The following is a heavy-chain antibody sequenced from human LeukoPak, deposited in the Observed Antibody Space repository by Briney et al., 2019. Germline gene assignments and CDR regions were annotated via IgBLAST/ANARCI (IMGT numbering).Heavy chain of an antibody. D-gene: IGHD3-16*01. J-gene: IGHJ5*02. Sequence: GGSLRLSCAASGFTFSSYEMNWVRQAPGKGLEWVSAISGSGGSTYYADSVKGRFTISRDNSKNTVYLQMNSLRAEDTAVYCCAKRVFGSSFDPWGQGTLVTVSS. CDR2: ISGSGGST. CDR1: GFTFSSYE. V-gene: IGHV3-23*01. CDR3: AKRVFGSSFDP.